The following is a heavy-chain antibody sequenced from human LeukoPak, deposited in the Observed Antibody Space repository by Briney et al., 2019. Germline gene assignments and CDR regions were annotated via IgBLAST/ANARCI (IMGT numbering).Heavy chain of an antibody. CDR3: ARCQYNSSPDF. V-gene: IGHV3-11*03. D-gene: IGHD6-13*01. CDR2: ISPTSDYT. Sequence: GGSLRLSCAASGSTFIDYSMSWIRQAPGKGLEWVSYISPTSDYTSYADSVKGRFTIFRDNAKNSLFLQMNSLRVEDTAVYYCARCQYNSSPDFWGQGTLVTVSS. CDR1: GSTFIDYS. J-gene: IGHJ4*02.